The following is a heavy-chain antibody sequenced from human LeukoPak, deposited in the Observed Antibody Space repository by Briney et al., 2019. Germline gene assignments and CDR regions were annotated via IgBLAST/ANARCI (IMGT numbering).Heavy chain of an antibody. CDR1: GFTFSSYW. CDR3: ARDGYSHPHGY. V-gene: IGHV3-7*05. J-gene: IGHJ4*02. D-gene: IGHD5-18*01. Sequence: GGSLRLSCAASGFTFSSYWMSWVRQAPGKGLEWRANIKQDGSEKYYVDSVKGRFAISRDNGKTSLYLQMNSLRAEDTAVYYCARDGYSHPHGYWGQGTLVTVSS. CDR2: IKQDGSEK.